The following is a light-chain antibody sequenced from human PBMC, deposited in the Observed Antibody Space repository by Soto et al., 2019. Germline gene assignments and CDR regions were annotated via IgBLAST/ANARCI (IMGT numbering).Light chain of an antibody. CDR1: SSDVGGYNY. J-gene: IGLJ2*01. V-gene: IGLV2-14*03. CDR2: DVT. Sequence: QSALTQPASVSRSPGQSITISCTGTSSDVGGYNYVSWYQHHPGKAPKVIIYDVTNRPTGVSDRFSGSKSGNTASLTISGLQAEDEAEYFCTSYTTGSSLVVFGGGTKLTVL. CDR3: TSYTTGSSLVV.